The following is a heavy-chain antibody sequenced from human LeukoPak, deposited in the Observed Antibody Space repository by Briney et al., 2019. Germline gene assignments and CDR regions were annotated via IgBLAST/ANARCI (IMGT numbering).Heavy chain of an antibody. V-gene: IGHV4-59*12. CDR2: IYYSGST. D-gene: IGHD6-19*01. J-gene: IGHJ4*02. CDR1: GGSISSYY. Sequence: SETLSLTCTVSGGSISSYYWSWIRQPPGKGLEWIGYIYYSGSTNYNPSLKSRVTISVDTSKNQFSLKLSSVTAADTAVYYCARGPRSSGYFDYWGQGTLVTVSS. CDR3: ARGPRSSGYFDY.